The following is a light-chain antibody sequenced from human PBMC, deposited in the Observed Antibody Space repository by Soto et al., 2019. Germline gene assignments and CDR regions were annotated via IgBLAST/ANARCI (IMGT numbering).Light chain of an antibody. CDR2: AAS. Sequence: DIPLTQSPSFLSASVGDRVTITCRASQDISNFLAWYQQKPGKAPKLLIYAASTLQSGVPSRFSGSGSGREFTLTISSLQPEDFATYHCQQLNSYPIATFGGGTKVEIK. J-gene: IGKJ4*01. CDR1: QDISNF. V-gene: IGKV1-9*01. CDR3: QQLNSYPIAT.